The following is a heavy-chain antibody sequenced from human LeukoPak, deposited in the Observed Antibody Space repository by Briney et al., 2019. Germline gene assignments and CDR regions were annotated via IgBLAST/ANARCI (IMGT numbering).Heavy chain of an antibody. CDR2: IYYSGST. D-gene: IGHD5-24*01. V-gene: IGHV4-39*01. CDR3: ARQPIRFYYYYMDV. CDR1: GGSISSSSYY. J-gene: IGHJ6*03. Sequence: PSETLSLTCTVSGGSISSSSYYWGWIRQPPGKGLEWIGSIYYSGSTYYNPSLKSRVTISVDTSKNQFSLKQSSVTAADTAVYYCARQPIRFYYYYMDVWGKGTTVTISS.